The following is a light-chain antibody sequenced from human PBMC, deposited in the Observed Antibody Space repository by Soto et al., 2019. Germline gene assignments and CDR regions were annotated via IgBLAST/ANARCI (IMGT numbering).Light chain of an antibody. J-gene: IGKJ2*01. CDR1: QSISSN. Sequence: DIQMTQSPSSLSASVGDRVTITCRASQSISSNLNWYQQRPGKAPKLLIYAASSLQGGVPSRFSGSGSGTQFTLTISSLQPEDFATYYCQQSYSTPMYTFGQGTKLEIK. CDR3: QQSYSTPMYT. CDR2: AAS. V-gene: IGKV1-39*01.